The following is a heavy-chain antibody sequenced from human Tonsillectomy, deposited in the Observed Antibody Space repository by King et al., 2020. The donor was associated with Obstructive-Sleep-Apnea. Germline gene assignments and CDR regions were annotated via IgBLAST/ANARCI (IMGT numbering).Heavy chain of an antibody. J-gene: IGHJ6*02. V-gene: IGHV2-70*11. CDR2: SDWDDDK. Sequence: VTLKESGPALVKFKQTLTLTCTFSGFSLSTSGMCVSWIRQPPGKALEWLARSDWDDDKYYSTSLKTRLTISKDTSRNQVVLTMTNMDPVDTATYYCARIALSNYYYGMDVWGQGTTVTVSS. CDR1: GFSLSTSGMC. CDR3: ARIALSNYYYGMDV.